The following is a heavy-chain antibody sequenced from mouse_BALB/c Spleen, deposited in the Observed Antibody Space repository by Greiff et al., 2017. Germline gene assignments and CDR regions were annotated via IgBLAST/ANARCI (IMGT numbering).Heavy chain of an antibody. J-gene: IGHJ4*01. CDR1: GFTFSSYG. D-gene: IGHD2-1*01. Sequence: VKLVESGGGLVQPGGSRKLSCAASGFTFSSYGMHWVRQAPEKGLEWVAYISSGSSTIYYADTVKGRFTISRDNPKNTLFLQMTSLRSEDTAMYYCARSYGNSYYAMDYWGQGTSVTVSS. CDR3: ARSYGNSYYAMDY. CDR2: ISSGSSTI. V-gene: IGHV5-17*02.